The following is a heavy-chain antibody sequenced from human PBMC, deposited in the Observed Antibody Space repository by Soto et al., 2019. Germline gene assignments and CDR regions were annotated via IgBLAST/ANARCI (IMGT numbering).Heavy chain of an antibody. J-gene: IGHJ6*02. CDR2: IIPIFGTA. V-gene: IGHV1-69*01. Sequence: QVQLVQSGAEVKKPGSSVKVSCTASGGTFSSYAISWVRQAPGQGLEWMGGIIPIFGTANYAQKFQGRVTITADESTSTAYMELSSLRSEDTAVYYCARSHSSSSRYYYYYGMDVWGQGTTVTVSS. CDR1: GGTFSSYA. D-gene: IGHD6-6*01. CDR3: ARSHSSSSRYYYYYGMDV.